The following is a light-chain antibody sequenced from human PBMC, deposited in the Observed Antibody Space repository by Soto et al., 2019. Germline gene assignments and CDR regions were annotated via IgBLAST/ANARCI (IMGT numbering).Light chain of an antibody. CDR1: QSINTN. Sequence: IVMTQSPATLSVSPGERATLSCRASQSINTNLAWFQQKPGRAPRLLIFGASTRATDIPARFSGSGSGTEFTLTISTLQSEDFAVYYCQHYNDRPPWTFGQGTKVEI. CDR2: GAS. J-gene: IGKJ1*01. V-gene: IGKV3-15*01. CDR3: QHYNDRPPWT.